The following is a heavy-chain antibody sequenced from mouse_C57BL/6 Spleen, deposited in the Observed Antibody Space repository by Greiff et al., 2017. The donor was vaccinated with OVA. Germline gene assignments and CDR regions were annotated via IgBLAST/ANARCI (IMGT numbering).Heavy chain of an antibody. CDR2: FYPGSGSI. CDR1: GYTFTEYT. Sequence: QVQLKQSGAELVKPGASVKLSCKASGYTFTEYTIHWVKQRSGQGLEWIGWFYPGSGSIKYNEKVKDKATLTADNSSSTVYMELSRLTSEDSAVYFCARHEDSYYYGSSYWYFEVWGTGTTVTVSS. J-gene: IGHJ1*03. V-gene: IGHV1-62-2*01. CDR3: ARHEDSYYYGSSYWYFEV. D-gene: IGHD1-1*01.